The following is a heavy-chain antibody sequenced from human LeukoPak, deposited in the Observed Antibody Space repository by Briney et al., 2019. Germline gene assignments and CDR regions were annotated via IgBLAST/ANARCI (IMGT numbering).Heavy chain of an antibody. CDR3: ARDASADY. CDR1: GFTVSSNY. J-gene: IGHJ4*02. V-gene: IGHV3-66*01. CDR2: IYSGGST. Sequence: GGSLRLSCAASGFTVSSNYMSWVRQAPGKGLEWVSIIYSGGSTYYADSVKGRFTISRVNSKNTVYLQMNSLRAEDTAVYYCARDASADYWGQGTLVTVSS.